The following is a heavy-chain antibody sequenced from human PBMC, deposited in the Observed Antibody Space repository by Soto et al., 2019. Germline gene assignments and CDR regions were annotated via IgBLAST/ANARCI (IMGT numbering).Heavy chain of an antibody. D-gene: IGHD3-22*01. J-gene: IGHJ3*02. V-gene: IGHV5-10-1*01. CDR3: ARRDNAVVSYMGGAFDI. Sequence: GESLKISGKGSGYNFAGNWMSGVRQMPGKGLEWMGRIDPSDSYSNYSPSFQGHVTISVDKSISTAYLQWSSLKASDTAIYYCARRDNAVVSYMGGAFDIWGQGTMVTVSS. CDR1: GYNFAGNW. CDR2: IDPSDSYS.